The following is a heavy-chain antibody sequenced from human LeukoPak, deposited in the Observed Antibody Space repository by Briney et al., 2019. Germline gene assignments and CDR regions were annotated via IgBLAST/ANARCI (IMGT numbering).Heavy chain of an antibody. CDR1: GFTFSSYS. J-gene: IGHJ4*02. CDR2: ISSSSSYI. CDR3: ARGLTGCYHSRGY. Sequence: GGSLRLSCAASGFTFSSYSMNWVRQAPGKGLEWVSSISSSSSYIYYADSVKGRFTISRDNAKNSFFLQINSLRAEAAAVYYWARGLTGCYHSRGYWGQGTLVTVSS. V-gene: IGHV3-21*01. D-gene: IGHD3-9*01.